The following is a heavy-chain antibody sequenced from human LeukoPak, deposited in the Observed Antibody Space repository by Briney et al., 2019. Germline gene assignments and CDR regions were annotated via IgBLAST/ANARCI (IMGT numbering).Heavy chain of an antibody. Sequence: ASVKVSCKSSGYTFTNYGISWVRQAPGQGLEWMGIINPSGDSTSYAQKFQGRVTMTRDTSTSTVYMELSSLRSEDTAVYYCARASSGYYYFDYWGQGTLVTVSS. J-gene: IGHJ4*02. CDR3: ARASSGYYYFDY. D-gene: IGHD3-22*01. CDR1: GYTFTNYG. V-gene: IGHV1-46*01. CDR2: INPSGDST.